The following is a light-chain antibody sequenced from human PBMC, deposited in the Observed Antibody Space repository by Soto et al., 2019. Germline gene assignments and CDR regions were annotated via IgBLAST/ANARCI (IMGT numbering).Light chain of an antibody. CDR3: HQSGGSTST. CDR1: QSISTTY. CDR2: GAS. Sequence: EIVLTQSPGTLSLSPGERVTLSCRASQSISTTYLAWYQHKPGQAPRLLIYGASSRATGIPDRFSGSGSGTDFTLTISRLEPEDFAVYYCHQSGGSTSTFGQGTKVEIK. J-gene: IGKJ1*01. V-gene: IGKV3-20*01.